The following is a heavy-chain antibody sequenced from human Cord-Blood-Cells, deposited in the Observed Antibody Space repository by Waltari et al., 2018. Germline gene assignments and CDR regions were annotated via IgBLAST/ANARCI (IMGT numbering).Heavy chain of an antibody. V-gene: IGHV1-69*08. CDR2: IIPILGIA. CDR3: ARELDSHYYCYGMDV. Sequence: QVQLVQSVAAVKKPWSPVKVSCNASGGPFSSYTISWVRQAPGQGPEWMGRIIPILGIANYAQKFQGRVTITADKSTSTAYMELSSLRSEDTAVYYCARELDSHYYCYGMDVWGQGTTVTVSS. D-gene: IGHD3-3*01. J-gene: IGHJ6*02. CDR1: GGPFSSYT.